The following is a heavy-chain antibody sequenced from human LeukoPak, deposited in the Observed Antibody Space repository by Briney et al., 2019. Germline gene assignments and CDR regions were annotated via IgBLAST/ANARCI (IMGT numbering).Heavy chain of an antibody. Sequence: PSETLSLTCAVYGRSFSGYYWSWIRQPPGKGLEWIGEINHSGSTNYNPSLKSRVTISVDTSKNQFSLKLSSVTVADTAVYYCARGPRVAGDPTENWFDPWGQGTLVTVSS. CDR2: INHSGST. V-gene: IGHV4-34*01. J-gene: IGHJ5*02. CDR1: GRSFSGYY. CDR3: ARGPRVAGDPTENWFDP. D-gene: IGHD6-19*01.